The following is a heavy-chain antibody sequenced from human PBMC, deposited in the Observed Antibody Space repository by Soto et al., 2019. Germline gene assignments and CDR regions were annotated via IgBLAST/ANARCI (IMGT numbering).Heavy chain of an antibody. CDR1: GFTFSNYW. CDR2: VNPAGSAS. Sequence: EVQLVESGGGLVQPGGSLRLSCVGSGFTFSNYWMHWVRQVPGKGPVWVSRVNPAGSASSYADVVKGRFTVSRDNAKNTLYLKMNSLSADDTAVYYCATGGYSYGWGYWGQGTLVTVSS. V-gene: IGHV3-74*01. CDR3: ATGGYSYGWGY. J-gene: IGHJ4*02. D-gene: IGHD5-18*01.